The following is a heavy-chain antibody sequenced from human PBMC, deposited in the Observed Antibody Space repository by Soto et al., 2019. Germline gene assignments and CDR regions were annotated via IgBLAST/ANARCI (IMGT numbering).Heavy chain of an antibody. D-gene: IGHD1-1*01. V-gene: IGHV3-23*01. CDR3: ARSEMTYNWND. J-gene: IGHJ4*02. Sequence: EVQLLESGGDLVQPGGSLRLACAASGFTFRGDAMSWVRQAPVKGLEWVSSISGSGEMTHYAESVKGRFTISRDNSKNTLYLQMESLRAEDTALYYCARSEMTYNWNDWGQGTLVTVSS. CDR2: ISGSGEMT. CDR1: GFTFRGDA.